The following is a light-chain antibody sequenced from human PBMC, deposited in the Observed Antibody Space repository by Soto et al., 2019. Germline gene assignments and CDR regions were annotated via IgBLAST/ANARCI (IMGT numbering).Light chain of an antibody. CDR3: CSYAGNSIVL. V-gene: IGLV2-23*02. CDR2: EVT. CDR1: SSDVGSYNL. J-gene: IGLJ2*01. Sequence: QSALTQPASVSGSPGQSITISCTGTSSDVGSYNLVSWYQQHPGKAPKVMIYEVTKWPSGVSNRFSGSKSGNTASLTISGLQAEDEADYYCCSYAGNSIVLFGGGTKPTVL.